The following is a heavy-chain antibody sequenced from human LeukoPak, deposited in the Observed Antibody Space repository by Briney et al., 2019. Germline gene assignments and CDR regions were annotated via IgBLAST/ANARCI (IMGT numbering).Heavy chain of an antibody. J-gene: IGHJ4*02. V-gene: IGHV3-21*01. CDR1: GFTFSSYS. CDR3: ARDPAPPRRGYYFDY. D-gene: IGHD6-25*01. CDR2: ISSSSSYI. Sequence: PGGSLRLSCAASGFTFSSYSMNWVRQAPGKGLEWVSSISSSSSYIYYADSVKGRFTISRDNAKNSLYLQMNSLRAEDTAVYYCARDPAPPRRGYYFDYWGQGTLVTVSS.